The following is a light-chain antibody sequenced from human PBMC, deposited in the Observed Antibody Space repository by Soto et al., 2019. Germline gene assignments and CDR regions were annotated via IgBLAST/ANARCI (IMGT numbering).Light chain of an antibody. CDR1: QTISNY. CDR3: QQLNTYPFT. V-gene: IGKV1-9*01. CDR2: AAS. J-gene: IGKJ5*01. Sequence: DIQMTQSPSSLSASVGARVTITCRASQTISNYLNWYQQQPGKAPKLLIYAASTLQSGVPSRFSGRGSGTDFTLTISSLQPEDFATYYCQQLNTYPFTFGQGTRLEIK.